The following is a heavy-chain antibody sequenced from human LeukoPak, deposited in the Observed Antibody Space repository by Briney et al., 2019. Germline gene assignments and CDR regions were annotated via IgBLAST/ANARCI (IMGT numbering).Heavy chain of an antibody. CDR2: IYYSGST. CDR1: GGSISSYY. V-gene: IGHV4-59*01. J-gene: IGHJ4*02. Sequence: SETLPLTCTVSGGSISSYYWSWIRQPPGKGLEWIGYIYYSGSTNYNPSLKSRVTISVDTSKNQFSLKLSSVTAADTAMYYCASHYLVAARPYFDYWGQGTLVTVSS. CDR3: ASHYLVAARPYFDY. D-gene: IGHD2-15*01.